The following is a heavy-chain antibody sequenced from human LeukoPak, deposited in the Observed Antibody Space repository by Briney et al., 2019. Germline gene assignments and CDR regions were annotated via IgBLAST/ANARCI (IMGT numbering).Heavy chain of an antibody. CDR3: ASQSSGWYSYYYYYGMDV. D-gene: IGHD6-19*01. V-gene: IGHV3-23*01. CDR1: GFTFSSYA. Sequence: GGSLRLSCAASGFTFSSYAMSWVRQAPGKGLEWVSAISGSDGGAYYADSVKGRFTISRDNAKNSLYLQMNSLRAEDTAVYYCASQSSGWYSYYYYYGMDVWGQGTTVTVSS. J-gene: IGHJ6*02. CDR2: ISGSDGGA.